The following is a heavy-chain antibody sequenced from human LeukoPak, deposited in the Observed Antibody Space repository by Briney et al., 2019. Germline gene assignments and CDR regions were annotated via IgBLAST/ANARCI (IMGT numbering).Heavy chain of an antibody. CDR2: IYPGDSDT. CDR1: GYSFTSYW. Sequence: GESLKISCKGSGYSFTSYWIGWVRQMPGKGLEWMGIIYPGDSDTRYSPSFQGQVTISADKSISTAYLQWSRLKASDTAMYYCARPPDCSGGSCPPDYWGQGTLVTVSS. V-gene: IGHV5-51*01. J-gene: IGHJ4*02. D-gene: IGHD2-15*01. CDR3: ARPPDCSGGSCPPDY.